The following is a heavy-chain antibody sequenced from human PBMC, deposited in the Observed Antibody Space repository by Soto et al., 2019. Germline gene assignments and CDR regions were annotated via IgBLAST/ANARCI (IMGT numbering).Heavy chain of an antibody. CDR2: IWYDGSDK. CDR3: ARERPHYGSGSLGH. Sequence: GGSLRLSCAASGFTFSNYGMHWVRQAPGKRLEWVAVIWYDGSDKKYADSVKGRFTVSRDNSKSTLDLQMNSLRVEDTAVYYCARERPHYGSGSLGHWGQGTLVTVSS. J-gene: IGHJ4*02. CDR1: GFTFSNYG. V-gene: IGHV3-33*01. D-gene: IGHD3-10*01.